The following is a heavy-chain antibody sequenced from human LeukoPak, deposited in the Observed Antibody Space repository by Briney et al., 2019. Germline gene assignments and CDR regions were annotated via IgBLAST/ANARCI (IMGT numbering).Heavy chain of an antibody. D-gene: IGHD4-23*01. CDR3: ARDYGGNSYYFDY. Sequence: SETLSLTCTVSGDSISSSSYYWGWIRQPPGKGLEWIGSISYRGNTYYNPSLKSRVTISVDTSKNQFSLRLTSVTAADTAVYHCARDYGGNSYYFDYWGWGTLVTVSS. CDR1: GDSISSSSYY. J-gene: IGHJ4*02. CDR2: ISYRGNT. V-gene: IGHV4-39*02.